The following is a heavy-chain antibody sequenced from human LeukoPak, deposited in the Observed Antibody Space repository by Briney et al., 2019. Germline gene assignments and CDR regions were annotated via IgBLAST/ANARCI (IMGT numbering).Heavy chain of an antibody. CDR3: ARVFPSAMVRGVDVGWFDP. Sequence: PSETLSLTCTVSGYSVSSDYYWGWIRQPPGKGLEWIGSIYHAGNTHYNPSLKSRVAMSVDTSKNQFSLRLSSVTAADTAMYYCARVFPSAMVRGVDVGWFDPWGQGTLVTVSS. CDR1: GYSVSSDYY. CDR2: IYHAGNT. J-gene: IGHJ5*02. V-gene: IGHV4-38-2*02. D-gene: IGHD3-10*01.